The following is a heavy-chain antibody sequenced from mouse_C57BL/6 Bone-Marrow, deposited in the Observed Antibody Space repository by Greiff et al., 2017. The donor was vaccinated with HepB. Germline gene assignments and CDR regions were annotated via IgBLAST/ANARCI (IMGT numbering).Heavy chain of an antibody. Sequence: VKLVESGAELARPGASVKLSCKASGYTFTSYGISWVKQRTGQGLEWIGEIYPRSGNTYYNEKFKGKATLTADKSSSTAYMELRSLTSEDSAVYFCARNLRQLPGYWGQGTTLTVSS. CDR2: IYPRSGNT. V-gene: IGHV1-81*01. CDR1: GYTFTSYG. D-gene: IGHD3-2*01. J-gene: IGHJ2*01. CDR3: ARNLRQLPGY.